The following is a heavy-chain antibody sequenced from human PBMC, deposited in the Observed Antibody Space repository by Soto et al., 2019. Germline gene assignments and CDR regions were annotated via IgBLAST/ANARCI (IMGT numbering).Heavy chain of an antibody. D-gene: IGHD5-18*01. CDR2: INHSGST. J-gene: IGHJ4*02. CDR1: GGSFSGYY. V-gene: IGHV4-34*01. Sequence: SETLSLTCAVYGGSFSGYYWSWIRQPPGKGLEWIGEINHSGSTNYNPSLKSRVTISVDMSKNQFSLKVSSVTAADTAVYYCARGRGMGRIQLWAEKWLVPYYFDYWGQGTLVTVSS. CDR3: ARGRGMGRIQLWAEKWLVPYYFDY.